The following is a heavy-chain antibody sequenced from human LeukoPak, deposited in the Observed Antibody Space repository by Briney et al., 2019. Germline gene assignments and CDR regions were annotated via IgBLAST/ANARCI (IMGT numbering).Heavy chain of an antibody. J-gene: IGHJ4*02. D-gene: IGHD3-22*01. CDR3: ATLPHYYDSSGYHD. CDR2: IYYSGST. V-gene: IGHV4-59*01. Sequence: PSETLSLTCTVSGGSISSYYWSWIRQPPGKGLEWIGYIYYSGSTNYNPSLKSRVTISVDTSKNQFSLKLSSVTAADTAVYYCATLPHYYDSSGYHDWGQGTLVSLYS. CDR1: GGSISSYY.